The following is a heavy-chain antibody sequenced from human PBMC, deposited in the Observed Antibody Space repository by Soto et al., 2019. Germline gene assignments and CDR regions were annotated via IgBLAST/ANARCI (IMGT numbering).Heavy chain of an antibody. CDR3: AKDYDSSGYVDY. CDR1: GFIYSSCA. J-gene: IGHJ4*02. V-gene: IGHV3-30*18. Sequence: GGSLRLSCSASGFIYSSCAMHWVRQVPGKGLEWVAVISYDGSNKYYADSVKGRFTISRDNSKNTLYLQMNSLRAEDTAVYYCAKDYDSSGYVDYWGQGALVTVSS. D-gene: IGHD3-22*01. CDR2: ISYDGSNK.